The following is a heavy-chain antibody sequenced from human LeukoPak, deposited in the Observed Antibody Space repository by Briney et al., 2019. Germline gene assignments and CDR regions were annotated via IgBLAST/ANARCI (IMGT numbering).Heavy chain of an antibody. CDR1: GFTFSNAW. J-gene: IGHJ6*03. CDR2: IKIKTDGGTT. V-gene: IGHV3-15*01. CDR3: ARAVDCSGGSCSSYYYYYYYMDV. Sequence: GGSMRLSCAASGFTFSNAWMSWVRQAPAKGLELVGRIKIKTDGGTTDYAAPVRGRFTISGDDSKNTLYLQMNSLRDEDTAVYYCARAVDCSGGSCSSYYYYYYYMDVWGKGTTVTISS. D-gene: IGHD2-15*01.